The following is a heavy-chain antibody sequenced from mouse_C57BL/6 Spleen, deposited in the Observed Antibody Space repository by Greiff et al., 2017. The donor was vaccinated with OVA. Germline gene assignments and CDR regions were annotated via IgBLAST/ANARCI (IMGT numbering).Heavy chain of an antibody. Sequence: QVQLQQPGAELVKPGASVKMSCKASGYTFTSYWITWVKQRPGQGLEWIGDIYPGSGSTNYNEKFKSKATLTVDTSSSTAYMQLSSLTSEDSAVYYCARSDYYASYYAMDYWGQGTSVTVSS. CDR2: IYPGSGST. J-gene: IGHJ4*01. CDR1: GYTFTSYW. D-gene: IGHD2-1*01. CDR3: ARSDYYASYYAMDY. V-gene: IGHV1-55*01.